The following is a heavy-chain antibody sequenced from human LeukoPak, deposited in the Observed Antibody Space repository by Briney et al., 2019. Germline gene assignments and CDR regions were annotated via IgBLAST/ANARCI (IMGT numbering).Heavy chain of an antibody. V-gene: IGHV4-39*07. CDR2: IYYSGST. CDR1: GGSLICSRYY. Sequence: SGTLSLTLTGSGGSLICSRYYWGWIRHPPGKGLVWIGSIYYSGSTYYNPSLKSRVTISVDTSKNQFSLKLSSVTAADTAVYYCARDSSYFRNWFDPWGQGTLVTVSS. D-gene: IGHD1-26*01. CDR3: ARDSSYFRNWFDP. J-gene: IGHJ5*02.